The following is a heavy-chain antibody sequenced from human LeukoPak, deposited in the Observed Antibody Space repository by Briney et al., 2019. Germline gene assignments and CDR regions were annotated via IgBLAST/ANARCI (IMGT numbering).Heavy chain of an antibody. CDR1: GFSFSSYW. CDR2: ISNDESTI. CDR3: ARDVGT. Sequence: GGSLRLSCAASGFSFSSYWMHWVRQAPGKGPVWVSLISNDESTIIYADSVKGRFTISRDNAKNTLYLQMSSLRAEDTAVYYCARDVGTWGQGTLVIVSS. V-gene: IGHV3-74*01. D-gene: IGHD7-27*01. J-gene: IGHJ5*02.